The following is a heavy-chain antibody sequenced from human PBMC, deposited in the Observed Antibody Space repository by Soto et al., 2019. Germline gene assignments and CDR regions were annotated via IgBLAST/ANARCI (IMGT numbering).Heavy chain of an antibody. Sequence: ASVKVSCKASGYTFTGYYMHWVRQAPGQGLEWMGWINPNSGGTNYAQKFQGWVTMTRDTSISTAYMELSRLRSDDTAVYYCARDLGLDTAMVSSYFDYWGQGTLVTVSS. D-gene: IGHD5-18*01. CDR3: ARDLGLDTAMVSSYFDY. CDR2: INPNSGGT. V-gene: IGHV1-2*04. CDR1: GYTFTGYY. J-gene: IGHJ4*02.